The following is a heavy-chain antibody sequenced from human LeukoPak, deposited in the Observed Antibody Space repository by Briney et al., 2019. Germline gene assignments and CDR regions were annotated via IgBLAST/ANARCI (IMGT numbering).Heavy chain of an antibody. Sequence: GGSLRLSCAASGFTFSSYSMNWVRQAPGKGPEWVSSISSSSSYIYYADSVKGRFTISRDNAKNSLYLQMNSLRAEDTAVYYCARARTEFFDYWGQGTLVAVSS. CDR1: GFTFSSYS. CDR3: ARARTEFFDY. CDR2: ISSSSSYI. J-gene: IGHJ4*02. D-gene: IGHD1-14*01. V-gene: IGHV3-21*01.